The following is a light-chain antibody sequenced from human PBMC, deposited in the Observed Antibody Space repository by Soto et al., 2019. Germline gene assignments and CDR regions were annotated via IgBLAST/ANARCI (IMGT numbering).Light chain of an antibody. CDR2: GAS. V-gene: IGKV3-20*01. CDR3: QQNGTSGALT. Sequence: EVVLTQSPGTLSLSPGERATLSRRASQSVGTSLAWYQQKPGQAPRLLIYGASSRATGIPDRFSGSGSGTDFTLTISRLEPEDFAVYYCQQNGTSGALTFGGGTKVEIK. J-gene: IGKJ4*01. CDR1: QSVGTS.